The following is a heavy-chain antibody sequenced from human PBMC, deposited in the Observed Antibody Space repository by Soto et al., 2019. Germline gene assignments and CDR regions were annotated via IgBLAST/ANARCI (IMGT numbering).Heavy chain of an antibody. V-gene: IGHV1-69*13. D-gene: IGHD3-10*01. CDR3: ARVDSLQAGIDY. Sequence: GASVKVSCKASGGTFSSYAISWVRQAPGQGLEWMGGIIPIFGTANYAQKFQGRVTITADESTSTAYMELSSLRSEDTAVYYCARVDSLQAGIDYWGQGTLVTVLL. CDR2: IIPIFGTA. J-gene: IGHJ4*02. CDR1: GGTFSSYA.